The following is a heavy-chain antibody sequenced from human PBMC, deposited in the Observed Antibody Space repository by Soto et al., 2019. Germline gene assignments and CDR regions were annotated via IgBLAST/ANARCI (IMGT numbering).Heavy chain of an antibody. CDR1: GGSISSGDYY. D-gene: IGHD5-18*01. CDR3: ARAGYSYGYYYYGMDV. Sequence: SETLSLTCTVSGGSISSGDYYWSWIRQPPGKGLEWIGEINHSGSTNYNPSLKSRVTISVDTSKNQFSLKLSSVTAADTAVYYCARAGYSYGYYYYGMDVWGQGTTVTVSS. J-gene: IGHJ6*02. V-gene: IGHV4-30-4*01. CDR2: INHSGST.